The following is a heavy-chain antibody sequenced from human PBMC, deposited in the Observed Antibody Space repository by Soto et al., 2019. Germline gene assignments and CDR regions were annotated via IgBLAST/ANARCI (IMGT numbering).Heavy chain of an antibody. CDR1: GGSISDFY. Sequence: SETLSLTCTVSGGSISDFYWSCIRQPPGKGLEWIGYIYYSGNTNSNPSLKSRVTMSVDTSKNQFSLKLTSVTAADTAVYYCARDKITGVFDYWGQGTLVTVSS. V-gene: IGHV4-59*12. CDR3: ARDKITGVFDY. D-gene: IGHD2-8*02. CDR2: IYYSGNT. J-gene: IGHJ4*02.